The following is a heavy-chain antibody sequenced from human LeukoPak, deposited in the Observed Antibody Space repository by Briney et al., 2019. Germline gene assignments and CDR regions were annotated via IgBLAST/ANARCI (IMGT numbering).Heavy chain of an antibody. V-gene: IGHV3-7*01. Sequence: PGGSLRLSCAASGFTFSSYSMNWVRQAPGKGLEWVATIKYDGSDKYYVDSVKGRFTISRDNAKNSLYLQMNSLSGEDTAVYFCARPSFSSGSYFDHWGQGTLVTVSS. D-gene: IGHD6-19*01. CDR1: GFTFSSYS. CDR2: IKYDGSDK. CDR3: ARPSFSSGSYFDH. J-gene: IGHJ4*02.